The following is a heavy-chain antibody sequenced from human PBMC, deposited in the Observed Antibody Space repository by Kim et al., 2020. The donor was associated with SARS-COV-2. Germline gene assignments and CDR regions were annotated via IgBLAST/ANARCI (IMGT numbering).Heavy chain of an antibody. CDR1: GFTFNNFV. J-gene: IGHJ4*02. V-gene: IGHV3-23*03. CDR2: INGRGNNT. CDR3: AKDAGEGRGYFDD. Sequence: GGSLRLSCAASGFTFNNFVMRWVRQAPGKGLEWVAVINGRGNNTYYADSVQGRFTISRDNSKNTLFLQMDSLSAEDTALYYCAKDAGEGRGYFDDGSQGTLVSVSS. D-gene: IGHD3-10*01.